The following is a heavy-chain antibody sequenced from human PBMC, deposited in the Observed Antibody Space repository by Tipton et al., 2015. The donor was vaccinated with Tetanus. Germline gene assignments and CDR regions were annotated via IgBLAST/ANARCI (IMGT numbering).Heavy chain of an antibody. CDR3: ARDRDGGWSFDY. CDR1: GFTFSSYP. V-gene: IGHV3-23*01. D-gene: IGHD6-19*01. CDR2: IGDTEFVT. Sequence: EASGFTFSSYPMHWVRQAPGKGLEWVSAIGDTEFVTYYADSLKGRFTISRDNSKNTLSPQMISLRAEVSAIYYCARDRDGGWSFDYWGQGTLVAVSS. J-gene: IGHJ4*02.